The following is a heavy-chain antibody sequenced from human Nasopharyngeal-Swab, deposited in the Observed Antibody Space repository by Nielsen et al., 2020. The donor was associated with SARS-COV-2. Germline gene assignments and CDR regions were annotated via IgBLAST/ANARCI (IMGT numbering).Heavy chain of an antibody. CDR3: AGAVAGTGWDY. Sequence: WIRQPPGKGPEWIGYIYYSGSTNYSPSLKSRVTISVGTSKNQFSLKLSSVTAADTAVYYCAGAVAGTGWDYWGQGTLVTVSS. D-gene: IGHD6-19*01. CDR2: IYYSGST. V-gene: IGHV4-59*01. J-gene: IGHJ4*02.